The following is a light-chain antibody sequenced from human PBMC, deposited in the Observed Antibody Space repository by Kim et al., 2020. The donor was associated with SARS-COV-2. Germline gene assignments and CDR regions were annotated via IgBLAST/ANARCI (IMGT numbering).Light chain of an antibody. J-gene: IGLJ3*02. CDR3: SSYTSSSAGV. CDR2: DVI. Sequence: GQSITISCTGTSSDVGGYNYVSWYQQHPGKAPKFMIFDVIKRPSGVSDRFSGSKSGNTASLTISGLQAEDEADYYCSSYTSSSAGVFGGGTQLTVL. V-gene: IGLV2-14*04. CDR1: SSDVGGYNY.